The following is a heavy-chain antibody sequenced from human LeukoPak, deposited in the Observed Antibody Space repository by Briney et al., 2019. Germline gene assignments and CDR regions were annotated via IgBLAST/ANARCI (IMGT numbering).Heavy chain of an antibody. CDR2: ISSSGSTI. Sequence: QPGGSLRLSCAASGFTFSSYEMNWVRRAPGKGLEWVSYISSSGSTIYYADSVKGRFTISRDNAKNSLYLQMNSPRAEDTAVYYCARDPDTIAAAGYFDYWGQGTLVTVSS. CDR3: ARDPDTIAAAGYFDY. CDR1: GFTFSSYE. J-gene: IGHJ4*02. D-gene: IGHD6-13*01. V-gene: IGHV3-48*03.